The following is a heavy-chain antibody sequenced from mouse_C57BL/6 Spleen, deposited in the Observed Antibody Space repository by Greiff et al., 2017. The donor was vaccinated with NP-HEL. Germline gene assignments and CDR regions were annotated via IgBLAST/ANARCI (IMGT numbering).Heavy chain of an antibody. CDR3: ARHAPHYYGSSYGYWYFDV. D-gene: IGHD1-1*01. CDR1: EYEFPSHD. V-gene: IGHV5-2*01. J-gene: IGHJ1*03. CDR2: INSDGGST. Sequence: EVKLMESGGGLVQPGESLKLSCESNEYEFPSHDMSWVRKTPEKRLELVAAINSDGGSTYYPDTMERRFIISRDNTKKTLCLQMSSLRSEDTALYYCARHAPHYYGSSYGYWYFDVWGTGTTVTVSS.